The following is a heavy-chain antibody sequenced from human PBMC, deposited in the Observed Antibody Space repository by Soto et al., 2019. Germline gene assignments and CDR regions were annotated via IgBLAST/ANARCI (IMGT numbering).Heavy chain of an antibody. Sequence: GGSLRLSCAASGFTFSSYAMSWVRQAPGKGLEWVSAISGSGGSTYYADSVKGRFTISRDNSKNTLYPQMNSLRAEDTAVYYCAKHSGWPPNYYYYGMDVWGQGTTVTVSS. V-gene: IGHV3-23*01. CDR1: GFTFSSYA. CDR3: AKHSGWPPNYYYYGMDV. CDR2: ISGSGGST. D-gene: IGHD6-19*01. J-gene: IGHJ6*02.